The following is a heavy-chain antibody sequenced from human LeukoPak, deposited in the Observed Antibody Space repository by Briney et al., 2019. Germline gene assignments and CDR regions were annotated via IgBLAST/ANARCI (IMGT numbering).Heavy chain of an antibody. D-gene: IGHD2-15*01. CDR3: AREDYCSGGSCYYFDY. V-gene: IGHV1-2*02. CDR1: GYTLTELS. Sequence: ASVKVSCKVSGYTLTELSMHWVRQAPGQGLEWMGWINPNSGGTNYAQKFQGRVTMTRDTSISTAYMELSRLRSDDTAVYYCAREDYCSGGSCYYFDYWGQGTLVTVSS. CDR2: INPNSGGT. J-gene: IGHJ4*02.